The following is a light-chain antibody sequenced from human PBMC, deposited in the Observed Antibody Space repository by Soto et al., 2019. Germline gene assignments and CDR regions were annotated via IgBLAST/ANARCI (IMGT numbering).Light chain of an antibody. CDR2: GAS. CDR1: QNIGNN. CDR3: QQHDNCPRT. Sequence: EIVMTQSPATLSVSPGERATLSCRASQNIGNNLAWYQQKPGQAPRLLIHGASTRATGISARFTGSGSATEFTLTISSLQSEDFAVYYCQQHDNCPRTFGQGTKVEIK. V-gene: IGKV3-15*01. J-gene: IGKJ1*01.